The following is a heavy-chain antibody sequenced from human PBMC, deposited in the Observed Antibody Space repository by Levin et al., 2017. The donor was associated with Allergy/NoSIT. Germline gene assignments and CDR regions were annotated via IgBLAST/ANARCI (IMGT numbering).Heavy chain of an antibody. J-gene: IGHJ3*02. V-gene: IGHV3-72*01. Sequence: RSGGSLRLSCAASGFTLSDHYMDWVRQAPGKGLEWVGRTRNKANSYTTEYAASVKGRFTISRDDSGNSLYLQMNSLKTEDSAVYYCAPLGYCKAGVCYDAFDIWGQGTMVTVSS. CDR3: APLGYCKAGVCYDAFDI. CDR1: GFTLSDHY. CDR2: TRNKANSYTT. D-gene: IGHD2-8*02.